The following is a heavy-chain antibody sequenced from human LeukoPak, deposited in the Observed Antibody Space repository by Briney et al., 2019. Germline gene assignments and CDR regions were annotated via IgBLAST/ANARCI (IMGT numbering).Heavy chain of an antibody. CDR2: INPNGGGT. J-gene: IGHJ6*03. CDR3: ARDLGSGSYYNPSYYYYYMDV. V-gene: IGHV1-2*02. Sequence: GASVKVSCKASGGTFSSYAINWVRQAPGQGLEWMGWINPNGGGTNYAQKFQGRVTMTRDTSISTAYMELSRLRSDDTAVYYCARDLGSGSYYNPSYYYYYMDVWGKGTTVTISS. D-gene: IGHD3-10*01. CDR1: GGTFSSYA.